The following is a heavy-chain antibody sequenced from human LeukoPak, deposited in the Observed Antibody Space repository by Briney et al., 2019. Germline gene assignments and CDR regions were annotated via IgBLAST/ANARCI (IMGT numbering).Heavy chain of an antibody. CDR3: AKEGPGGGGYFDD. D-gene: IGHD3-16*01. CDR1: GFTFSSYI. V-gene: IGHV3-23*01. CDR2: IGGSDDST. J-gene: IGHJ4*02. Sequence: GGSLRLSCAASGFTFSSYIMSWVRQAPGKGLEWVSLIGGSDDSTYYADSVKGRFTISRDNSKNTLYLRMNSLRADDTAVYYCAKEGPGGGGYFDDWGQGTLVTVSS.